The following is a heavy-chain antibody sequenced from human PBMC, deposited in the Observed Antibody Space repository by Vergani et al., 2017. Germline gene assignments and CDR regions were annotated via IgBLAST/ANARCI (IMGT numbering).Heavy chain of an antibody. V-gene: IGHV3-23*01. CDR1: GFTFGCYA. CDR2: ISGSGGST. CDR3: AREYLVEMATSTRRVYYYDYGMDV. Sequence: EVQLLESGGGLVQPGGSLRLSCAASGFTFGCYAMSWVRQAPGKGLEWVSAISGSGGSTYYADSVKGRFTISRDTSKNSLYMQMNSLRAEDTAVYYCAREYLVEMATSTRRVYYYDYGMDVGGEGTTVTVSP. D-gene: IGHD5-24*01. J-gene: IGHJ6*01.